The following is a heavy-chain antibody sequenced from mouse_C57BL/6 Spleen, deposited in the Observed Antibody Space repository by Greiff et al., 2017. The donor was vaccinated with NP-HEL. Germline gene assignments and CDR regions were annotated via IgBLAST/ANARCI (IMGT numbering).Heavy chain of an antibody. J-gene: IGHJ1*03. CDR1: GFTFSDYY. Sequence: EVQLLESGRGLVQPGASLKLSCAASGFTFSDYYMYWVRQTPEKRLEWVAYISNGGGSTYYPDNVKGRFTISRDYAKNTLYLQMSRLKTEDTAMYYCARHPRKMYYDVWGTWTTVTVSS. CDR2: ISNGGGST. CDR3: ARHPRKMYYDV. V-gene: IGHV5-12*01.